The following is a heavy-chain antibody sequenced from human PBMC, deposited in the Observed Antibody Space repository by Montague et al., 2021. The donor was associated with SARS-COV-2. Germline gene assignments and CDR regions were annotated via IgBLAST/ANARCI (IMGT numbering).Heavy chain of an antibody. CDR1: GDSVSSNTAT. D-gene: IGHD2-15*01. CDR2: TYYRSKRYH. Sequence: CAISGDSVSSNTATWNWIRQSPERGLEWLGRTYYRSKRYHDYAISLKSRITINPDTSKNQFSLQLSSVAPEDTAVFYCARTTTRMLYPENAFDIWGQGTMVTVSS. CDR3: ARTTTRMLYPENAFDI. J-gene: IGHJ3*02. V-gene: IGHV6-1*01.